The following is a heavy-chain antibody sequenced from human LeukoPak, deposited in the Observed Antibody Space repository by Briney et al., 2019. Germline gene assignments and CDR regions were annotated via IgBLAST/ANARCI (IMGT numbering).Heavy chain of an antibody. J-gene: IGHJ5*02. Sequence: GASVKVSCKASGYTFTGYYMHWVRQAPGQGLEWMGWINPNSGGTNYAQKFQGRVTMTRDTSISTAYMELSRLRSDDTAVYYCARHFEGFGEEFNNWFDPWGQGTLVTVSS. CDR3: ARHFEGFGEEFNNWFDP. CDR1: GYTFTGYY. CDR2: INPNSGGT. D-gene: IGHD3-10*01. V-gene: IGHV1-2*02.